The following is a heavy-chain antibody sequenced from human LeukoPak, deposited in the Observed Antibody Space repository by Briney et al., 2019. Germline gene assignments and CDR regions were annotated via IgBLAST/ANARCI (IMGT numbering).Heavy chain of an antibody. CDR1: GFTFSSYS. D-gene: IGHD2-8*02. V-gene: IGHV3-21*01. J-gene: IGHJ3*02. CDR3: ARDPLSGRYAFDI. CDR2: ISSSSSYI. Sequence: GGSLRLSCAASGFTFSSYSMNWVRQAPGKGLKWVSSISSSSSYIYYADSVKGRFTISRDNAKNSLYLQMNSLRAEDTAVYYCARDPLSGRYAFDIWGQGTMVTVSS.